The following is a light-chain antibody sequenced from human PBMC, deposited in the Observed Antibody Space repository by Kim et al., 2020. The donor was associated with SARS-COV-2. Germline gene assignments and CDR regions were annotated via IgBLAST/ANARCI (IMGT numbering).Light chain of an antibody. J-gene: IGKJ5*01. CDR3: QQYDNVPIT. Sequence: DIQMTQSPSSLSASVGDRVTISCQASQDIGNSLNWYRQKPGKAPRLLIYDASNLETGVPLRFSGSGSGTEFTLSIRSLQPEDVATYFCQQYDNVPITFGQGTRLEIK. V-gene: IGKV1-33*01. CDR2: DAS. CDR1: QDIGNS.